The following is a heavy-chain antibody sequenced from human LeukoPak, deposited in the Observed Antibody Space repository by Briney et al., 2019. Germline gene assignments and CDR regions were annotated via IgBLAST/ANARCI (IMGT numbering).Heavy chain of an antibody. Sequence: SQTLSLTCTVSGGSISSGGYYWSWIRQHPGKGLEWIGYIYYSGSTHYNPSLKSRVTISVDTSKNQFSLKLSSVTAADTAVYYCARDTYPQQLVPVDWYFDLWGRGTLVTVSS. D-gene: IGHD6-13*01. CDR1: GGSISSGGYY. CDR2: IYYSGST. V-gene: IGHV4-31*03. J-gene: IGHJ2*01. CDR3: ARDTYPQQLVPVDWYFDL.